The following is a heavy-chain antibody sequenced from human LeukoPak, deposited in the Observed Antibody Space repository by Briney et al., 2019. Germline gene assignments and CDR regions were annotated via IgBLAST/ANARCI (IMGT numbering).Heavy chain of an antibody. Sequence: GASVKVSCKASGYTFTSYDINWVRQATGQGLEWMGWMNPNSGNTGYSQKFQGRVTITRDTSASTAYMELSSLRSEDTAVYYCARYGVVRGVIIRAFDYWGQGTLVTVSS. D-gene: IGHD3-10*01. CDR2: MNPNSGNT. CDR1: GYTFTSYD. J-gene: IGHJ4*02. CDR3: ARYGVVRGVIIRAFDY. V-gene: IGHV1-8*01.